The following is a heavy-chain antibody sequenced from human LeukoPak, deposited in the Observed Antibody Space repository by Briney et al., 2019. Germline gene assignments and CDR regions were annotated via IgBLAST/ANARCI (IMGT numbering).Heavy chain of an antibody. V-gene: IGHV3-64*01. D-gene: IGHD5-24*01. CDR1: GFTFKTYN. CDR3: ARDGYTSAAFDY. CDR2: VSSNGGST. J-gene: IGHJ4*02. Sequence: GGSLRLSCAASGFTFKTYNMHWVRQAPGKGLEYVSTVSSNGGSTYYANSVKGRFTISRDNSKNTLYLHLGSLRVEDMAVYYCARDGYTSAAFDYWGQGALVSVSS.